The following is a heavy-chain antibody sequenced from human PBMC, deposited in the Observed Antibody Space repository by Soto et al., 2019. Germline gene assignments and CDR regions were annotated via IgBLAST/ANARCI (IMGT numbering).Heavy chain of an antibody. D-gene: IGHD6-19*01. CDR2: IIPIFGTA. V-gene: IGHV1-69*01. CDR1: GGTFSSYA. CDR3: ARGRNSGYSSGWDPDP. J-gene: IGHJ5*02. Sequence: QVQLVQSGAEVKKPGSSVKVSCKASGGTFSSYAISWVRQAPGQGLEWMGGIIPIFGTANYAQKFQGRVTITADETTSTAYMELRSLRSEDTAVYYCARGRNSGYSSGWDPDPWGQGTLVTVSS.